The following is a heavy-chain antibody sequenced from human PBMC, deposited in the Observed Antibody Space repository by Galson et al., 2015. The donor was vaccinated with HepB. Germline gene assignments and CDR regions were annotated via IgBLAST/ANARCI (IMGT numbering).Heavy chain of an antibody. J-gene: IGHJ3*02. CDR3: ARFHGDAGAFDI. CDR1: GFTFSSYS. Sequence: SLRLSCAASGFTFSSYSMNWVRQAPGKGLEWVSYISSSSSTIYYADSVKGRFTVSRDNAKNSLYLQMNSLRAEDTAVYYCARFHGDAGAFDIWGQGTMVTVSS. D-gene: IGHD4-17*01. CDR2: ISSSSSTI. V-gene: IGHV3-48*01.